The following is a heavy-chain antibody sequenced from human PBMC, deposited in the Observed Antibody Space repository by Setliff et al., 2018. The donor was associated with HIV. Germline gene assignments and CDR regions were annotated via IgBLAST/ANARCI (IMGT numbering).Heavy chain of an antibody. D-gene: IGHD4-17*01. CDR1: GGSFSDSY. V-gene: IGHV4-34*01. J-gene: IGHJ4*02. CDR2: ISHTGRA. CDR3: ARVRSDPALGEYGDYYFDC. Sequence: SETLSLTCAVYGGSFSDSYYNWIRQPLGKGLEWIGEISHTGRANYNSSLKSRVTMSVDTSTSQISLTLSSLTAADTAVYYCARVRSDPALGEYGDYYFDCWGQGTLVTSPQ.